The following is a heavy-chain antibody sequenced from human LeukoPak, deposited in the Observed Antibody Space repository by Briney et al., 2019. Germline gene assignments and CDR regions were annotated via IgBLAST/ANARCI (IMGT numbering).Heavy chain of an antibody. CDR3: ARGENRIAVAGHYYYYYYMDV. Sequence: ASVKVSCKASGYTFTSYDINWVRQATGQGLEWMGWMNPNSGNTGYAQKFQGRVTMTRNTSISTAYMELSSLRSEDTAVYYCARGENRIAVAGHYYYYYYMDVWGKGTTITVSS. CDR1: GYTFTSYD. CDR2: MNPNSGNT. J-gene: IGHJ6*03. D-gene: IGHD6-19*01. V-gene: IGHV1-8*01.